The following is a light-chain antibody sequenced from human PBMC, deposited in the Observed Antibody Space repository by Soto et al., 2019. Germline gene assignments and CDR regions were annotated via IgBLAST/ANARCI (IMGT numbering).Light chain of an antibody. CDR3: QQLNSYLFT. CDR2: AAS. CDR1: QGISSY. J-gene: IGKJ3*01. Sequence: DIQLTQSPSFLSASVGDRVTITCRASQGISSYLAWYQQKPGKAPKLLIYAASTLQSGVPSRFSGSGSGTEFTLTISSLQPEDFATYYCQQLNSYLFTFGPVTKVDIK. V-gene: IGKV1-9*01.